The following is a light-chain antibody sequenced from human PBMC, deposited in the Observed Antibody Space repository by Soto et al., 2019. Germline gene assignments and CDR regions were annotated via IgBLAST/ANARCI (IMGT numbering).Light chain of an antibody. V-gene: IGKV3-20*01. CDR3: QQYGSSSWT. CDR2: GSS. CDR1: QSVSSSY. J-gene: IGKJ1*01. Sequence: EIVLTQSPGTLSLSPGERATLSCRASQSVSSSYLAWYQQTPRQATRLLIYGSSSRATGIPDRFSGSGSGTDFTLTISRLEPEDFAVYYCQQYGSSSWTFGQGTKVEIK.